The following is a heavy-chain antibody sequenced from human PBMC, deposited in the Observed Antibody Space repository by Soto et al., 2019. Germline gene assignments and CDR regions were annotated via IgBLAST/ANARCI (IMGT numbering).Heavy chain of an antibody. CDR2: INAHSGGT. D-gene: IGHD6-6*01. CDR1: GYTLTGDY. V-gene: IGHV1-2*02. CDR3: AKDLTGQLSYWLDP. J-gene: IGHJ5*02. Sequence: APVKGDCKAAGYTLTGDYRDWLRQNTGQGIEWMGWINAHSGGTEYAQKVQGGVTLTRDASIATAYLTLTSLTSDDTALEGFAKDLTGQLSYWLDPWGQGAQVTV.